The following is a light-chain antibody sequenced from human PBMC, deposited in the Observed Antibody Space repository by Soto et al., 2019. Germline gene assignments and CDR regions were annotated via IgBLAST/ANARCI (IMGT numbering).Light chain of an antibody. CDR1: SSDVGDYNY. CDR3: SSYAGSLYV. CDR2: EVS. Sequence: QSALTQPPSASGSPGQSVTISCTGTSSDVGDYNYVSWYQQHPGKAPQLMIYEVSKRPSGVPDRFSGSKSGNTASLTVSGLQADDEADYYCSSYAGSLYVFGTGTKVTVL. V-gene: IGLV2-8*01. J-gene: IGLJ1*01.